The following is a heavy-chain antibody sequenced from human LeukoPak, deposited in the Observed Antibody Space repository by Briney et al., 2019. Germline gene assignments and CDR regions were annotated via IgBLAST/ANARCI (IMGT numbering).Heavy chain of an antibody. CDR1: GFPFSDYH. V-gene: IGHV3-11*01. Sequence: GGSLRLSCAASGFPFSDYHMSWIRQAPGTGLEWLSYISRDYTTVFYADSVKGRFTISRDNAQNSLYLQMNNLRVEDTAIYYCAGGCSGAGRFSMFDNWGQGTLVTVSS. CDR3: AGGCSGAGRFSMFDN. D-gene: IGHD2-15*01. J-gene: IGHJ4*02. CDR2: ISRDYTTV.